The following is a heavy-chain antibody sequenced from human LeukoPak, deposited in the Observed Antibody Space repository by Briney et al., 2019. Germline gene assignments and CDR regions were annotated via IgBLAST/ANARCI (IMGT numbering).Heavy chain of an antibody. CDR3: ARAGISYDIVVVPALINLDY. V-gene: IGHV4-30-2*01. CDR2: IYHSGST. D-gene: IGHD2-2*01. J-gene: IGHJ4*02. Sequence: PSQTLSLTCTVSGGSISSGGYYWSWIRQPPGKGLEWIGYIYHSGSTYYNPSLKSRVTISVDRSKNRFSLKLSSVTAADTAVYYCARAGISYDIVVVPALINLDYWGQGTLVTVSS. CDR1: GGSISSGGYY.